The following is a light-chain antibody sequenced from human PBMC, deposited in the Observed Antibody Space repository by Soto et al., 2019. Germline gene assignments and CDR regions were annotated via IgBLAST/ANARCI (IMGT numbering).Light chain of an antibody. CDR1: QGISNY. CDR2: AAS. Sequence: DIPMTQSPSSLSASVGDRVTITCRASQGISNYLAWYQQKPGKVPKLLIYAASTLQSGVPSRFSGSGSGTDFTLTISSLQPEDVATYYCQKYTSFGQGTKVEIK. CDR3: QKYTS. V-gene: IGKV1-27*01. J-gene: IGKJ1*01.